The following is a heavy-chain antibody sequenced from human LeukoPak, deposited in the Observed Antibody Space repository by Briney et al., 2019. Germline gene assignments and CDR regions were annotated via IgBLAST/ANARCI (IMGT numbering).Heavy chain of an antibody. D-gene: IGHD1-26*01. V-gene: IGHV1-2*02. Sequence: GASVKVSCEASGYTFTGYYMHWVRQAPGQGLEWMGWINPNSGGTNYAQKFQGRVTMTRDTSISTAYMELSRLRSDDTAVYYCARGVGAPTWGYYYYYMDVWGKGTTVTISS. CDR1: GYTFTGYY. CDR2: INPNSGGT. CDR3: ARGVGAPTWGYYYYYMDV. J-gene: IGHJ6*03.